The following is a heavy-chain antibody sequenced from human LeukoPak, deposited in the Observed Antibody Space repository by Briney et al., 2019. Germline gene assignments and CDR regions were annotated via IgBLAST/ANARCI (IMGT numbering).Heavy chain of an antibody. D-gene: IGHD2-21*02. V-gene: IGHV1-46*01. CDR2: INPSGGST. J-gene: IGHJ5*02. CDR3: ARGPASIVVVTASAGGEFDP. CDR1: GYTFTSYY. Sequence: ASVKVSCKASGYTFTSYYMHWVRQAPGQGLEWLGIINPSGGSTSYAQKFQGRVTMNRDTSTSTVYMELSSLRSEDTAVYYCARGPASIVVVTASAGGEFDPWGQGTLVTVSS.